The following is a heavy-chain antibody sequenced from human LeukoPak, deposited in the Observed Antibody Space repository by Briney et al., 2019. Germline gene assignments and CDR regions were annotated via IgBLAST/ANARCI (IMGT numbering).Heavy chain of an antibody. V-gene: IGHV4-31*03. J-gene: IGHJ5*02. CDR1: GGSISSGGYY. CDR2: IYYSGST. D-gene: IGHD4-17*01. CDR3: ARDSNYGDYRWFDP. Sequence: PSETLSLTCTVSGGSISSGGYYWSWIRQHPGKGLEWIRYIYYSGSTYYNPSLKSRVTISVDTSKNQFSLKLSSVTAADTAVYYCARDSNYGDYRWFDPWGQGTLVTVSS.